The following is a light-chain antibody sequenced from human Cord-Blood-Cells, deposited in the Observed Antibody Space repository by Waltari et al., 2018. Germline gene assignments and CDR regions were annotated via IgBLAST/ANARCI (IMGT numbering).Light chain of an antibody. CDR3: QQYGSSPLT. CDR2: GAS. Sequence: TVLPQPPSTLSLSPGERATLSCRASQSVSSSYLAWYQQKPGQAPRLLIYGASSRATGIPDRFSGSGSGTDFTLTISRLEPEDFALYYCQQYGSSPLTFGGGTKVEIK. J-gene: IGKJ4*01. V-gene: IGKV3-20*01. CDR1: QSVSSSY.